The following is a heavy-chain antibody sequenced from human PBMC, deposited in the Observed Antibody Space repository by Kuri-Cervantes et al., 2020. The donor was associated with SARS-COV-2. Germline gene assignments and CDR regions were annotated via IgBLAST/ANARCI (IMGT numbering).Heavy chain of an antibody. CDR2: IYYSGST. V-gene: IGHV4-39*01. J-gene: IGHJ5*02. D-gene: IGHD5-18*01. CDR1: GGSISSSSYY. Sequence: SETLSLTCTVSGGSISSSSYYWGWIRQPPGKGLEWIGSIYYSGSTYYNPSLKSRVTISVDTSKSQFSLKLSSVTAADTAVYYCARHRYSYGTPDWFDPWGQGTLVTVSS. CDR3: ARHRYSYGTPDWFDP.